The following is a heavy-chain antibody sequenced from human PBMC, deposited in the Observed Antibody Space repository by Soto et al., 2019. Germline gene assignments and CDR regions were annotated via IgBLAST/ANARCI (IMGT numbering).Heavy chain of an antibody. J-gene: IGHJ3*02. D-gene: IGHD3-3*01. V-gene: IGHV3-23*01. CDR2: ISGSGGST. Sequence: VGSLRLSCAASGFTFSSYAMSWVRQAPGKGLEWVSAISGSGGSTYYADSVKGRFTISRDNSKNTLYLQMNSLRAEDTAVYYCAKDRDVLRFLEWPTDAFDIWGQGTVVTVSS. CDR1: GFTFSSYA. CDR3: AKDRDVLRFLEWPTDAFDI.